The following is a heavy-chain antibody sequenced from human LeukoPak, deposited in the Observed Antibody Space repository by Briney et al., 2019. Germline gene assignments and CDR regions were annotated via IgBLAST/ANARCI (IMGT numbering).Heavy chain of an antibody. CDR1: GFTFSNYA. CDR3: ASGIYDYVWGSYRLDY. V-gene: IGHV3-23*01. D-gene: IGHD3-16*02. J-gene: IGHJ4*02. Sequence: GGSLRLSCAASGFTFSNYAMSWVRQAPGKGLEWVSAILGSGGSTYYADSVKGRFTISRDNSKNTLYLQMNSLRAEDTAVYYCASGIYDYVWGSYRLDYWGQGTLVTVSS. CDR2: ILGSGGST.